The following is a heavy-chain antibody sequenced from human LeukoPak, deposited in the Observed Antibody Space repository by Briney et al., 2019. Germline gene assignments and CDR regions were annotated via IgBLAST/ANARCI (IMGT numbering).Heavy chain of an antibody. CDR3: AREGSSRYRYNWFDP. D-gene: IGHD6-13*01. Sequence: GGSLRLSCAASGFTFSSYSMTWVRQAPGKGLEWVSYISSSSSYIYYADSVKGRFTISRDNAKNSLYLQMNSLRAEDTAVYYCAREGSSRYRYNWFDPWGQGTLVTVSS. J-gene: IGHJ5*02. CDR2: ISSSSSYI. CDR1: GFTFSSYS. V-gene: IGHV3-21*05.